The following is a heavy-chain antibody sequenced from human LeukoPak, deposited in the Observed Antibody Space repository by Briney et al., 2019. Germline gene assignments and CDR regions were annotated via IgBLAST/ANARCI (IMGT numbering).Heavy chain of an antibody. D-gene: IGHD1-1*01. CDR2: VTSDNRDT. J-gene: IGHJ4*02. CDR3: ARGSHEYWNDY. Sequence: GASVKVSCRASGYNFSAYGMTWVRQAPGQGLEWMGWVTSDNRDTKYAPKFQGRVTMTTDMSSTTAYMELRSLRSDDTAVYHCARGSHEYWNDYWGQGTLVTVSS. CDR1: GYNFSAYG. V-gene: IGHV1-18*01.